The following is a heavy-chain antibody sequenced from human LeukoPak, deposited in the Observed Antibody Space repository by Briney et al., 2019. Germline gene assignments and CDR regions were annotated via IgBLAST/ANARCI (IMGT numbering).Heavy chain of an antibody. V-gene: IGHV3-21*01. CDR1: EFTFCSYA. Sequence: GGSLRLSCAASEFTFCSYAMSWVRQAPGKRLEWVSAISSGSGYIYYADSVKGRFTISRDNAKNSLYLQMNSLRAEDTAVYYCARVPRLPIAVAGGYYFDYWGQGTLVTVSS. J-gene: IGHJ4*02. CDR3: ARVPRLPIAVAGGYYFDY. CDR2: ISSGSGYI. D-gene: IGHD6-19*01.